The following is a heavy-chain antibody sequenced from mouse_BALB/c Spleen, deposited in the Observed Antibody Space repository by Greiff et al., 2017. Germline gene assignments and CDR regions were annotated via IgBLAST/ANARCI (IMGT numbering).Heavy chain of an antibody. D-gene: IGHD2-14*01. Sequence: EVHLVESGGGLVKPGGSLKLSCAASGFAFSSYDMSWVRQTPEKRLEWVAYISSGGGSTYYPDTVKGRFTISRDNAKNTLYLQMSSLKSEDTAMYYCARQGFYRSFDYWGQGTTLTVSS. CDR3: ARQGFYRSFDY. CDR1: GFAFSSYD. J-gene: IGHJ2*01. V-gene: IGHV5-12-1*01. CDR2: ISSGGGST.